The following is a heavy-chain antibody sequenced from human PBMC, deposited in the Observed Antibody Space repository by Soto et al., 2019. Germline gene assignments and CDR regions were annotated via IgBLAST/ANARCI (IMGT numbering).Heavy chain of an antibody. Sequence: SETLSLTCTVSGDSISTSSSYYWGWIRQPPGKGLEWIANMYYSGSTYYNPSLKSRVTISLETSKNQFSLKLSSVTAADTAVYYCARIKIVGTLTYYMVVWGKGTTVSVS. J-gene: IGHJ6*03. CDR1: GDSISTSSSYY. CDR3: ARIKIVGTLTYYMVV. V-gene: IGHV4-39*01. CDR2: MYYSGST. D-gene: IGHD3-3*01.